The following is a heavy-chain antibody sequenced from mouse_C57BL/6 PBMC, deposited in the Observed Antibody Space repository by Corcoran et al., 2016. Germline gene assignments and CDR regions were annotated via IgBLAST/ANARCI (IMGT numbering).Heavy chain of an antibody. J-gene: IGHJ4*01. CDR1: GYTFTGYW. D-gene: IGHD2-1*01. V-gene: IGHV1-84*01. Sequence: QVQLQQSGAELMKPGASVKLSCKATGYTFTGYWIEWVKQRPGHGLEWIGWIYPGSGNTKYNEKFKGKATLTVDTSSSTAYMQLSSLTSEDSAVYFCARQQIYYGNPYAMDYWGQGTSVTVSS. CDR3: ARQQIYYGNPYAMDY. CDR2: IYPGSGNT.